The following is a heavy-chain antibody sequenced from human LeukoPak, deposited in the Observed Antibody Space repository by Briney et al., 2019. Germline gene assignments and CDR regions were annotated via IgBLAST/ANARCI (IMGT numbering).Heavy chain of an antibody. CDR1: GGSFGGYY. CDR2: INHSGST. J-gene: IGHJ6*02. D-gene: IGHD6-13*01. Sequence: SETLSLTCAVYGGSFGGYYWSWIRQPPGKGLEWIGEINHSGSTNYNPSLKSRVTISVDTSKNQFSLKLSSVTAADTAVYYCARGGERAAASDYYYGMDVWGQGTTVTVSS. CDR3: ARGGERAAASDYYYGMDV. V-gene: IGHV4-34*01.